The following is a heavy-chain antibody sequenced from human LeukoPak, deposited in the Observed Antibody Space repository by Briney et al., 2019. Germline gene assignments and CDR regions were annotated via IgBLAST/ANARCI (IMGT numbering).Heavy chain of an antibody. J-gene: IGHJ4*02. Sequence: SETLSLTCTVSGGSISSGGYYRSWIRQHPGKGLEWIGYIYYSGSTYYNPSLKSRVPISVDTSKNQFSLKLRSVTAADTAVYYCARVSLSGDYRVDYWGQGTLVTVSS. CDR3: ARVSLSGDYRVDY. CDR1: GGSISSGGYY. D-gene: IGHD4-17*01. V-gene: IGHV4-31*03. CDR2: IYYSGST.